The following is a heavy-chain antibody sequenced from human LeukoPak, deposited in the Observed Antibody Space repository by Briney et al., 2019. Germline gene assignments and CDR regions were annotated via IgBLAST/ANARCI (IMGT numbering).Heavy chain of an antibody. CDR2: IFYSGSS. Sequence: SETLSLTCTVSGGSVSSSSFWGWIRRPPGKGLEWIGHIFYSGSSCYNPSLKGRATLSVDTSDNQFSLRLSSVSAADTAIYYCARRGITYSTSFFDSWGQGIVVTVSP. D-gene: IGHD6-13*01. V-gene: IGHV4-39*01. J-gene: IGHJ4*02. CDR3: ARRGITYSTSFFDS. CDR1: GGSVSSSSF.